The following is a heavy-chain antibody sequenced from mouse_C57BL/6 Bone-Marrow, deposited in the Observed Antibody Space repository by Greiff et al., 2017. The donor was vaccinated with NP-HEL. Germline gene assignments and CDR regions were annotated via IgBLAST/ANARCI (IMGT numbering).Heavy chain of an antibody. CDR3: KIYYGYDRAWFAY. J-gene: IGHJ3*01. CDR2: IRLKSDNYAT. D-gene: IGHD2-2*01. V-gene: IGHV6-3*01. CDR1: GFTFSNYW. Sequence: EVMLVESGGGLVQPGGSMKLSCVASGFTFSNYWMNWVRQSPEKGLEWVAQIRLKSDNYATHYAESVKGRFTISRDDSKSSVYLQMNNLRAEDTGIYYCKIYYGYDRAWFAYWGQGTLVTVSA.